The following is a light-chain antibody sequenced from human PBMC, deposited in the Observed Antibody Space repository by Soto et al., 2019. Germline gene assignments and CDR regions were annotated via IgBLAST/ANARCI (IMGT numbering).Light chain of an antibody. CDR3: SSYTTSSTPVV. Sequence: QSALTQPASVSGSPGQSITISCTGSSSDVGGHKYVSWYQQHPGKAPKLMIYEVSYRPSGVSYRFSGSKSGNTASLTISGLQADDEADYYCSSYTTSSTPVVFGGGTKVTVL. V-gene: IGLV2-14*01. J-gene: IGLJ2*01. CDR1: SSDVGGHKY. CDR2: EVS.